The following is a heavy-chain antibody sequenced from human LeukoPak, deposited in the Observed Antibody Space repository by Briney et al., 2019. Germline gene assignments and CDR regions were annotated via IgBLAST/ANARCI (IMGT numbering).Heavy chain of an antibody. J-gene: IGHJ3*02. CDR1: GYTFTSYG. CDR3: ASDRTTGTTSPSDFDI. CDR2: ISAYNGNT. V-gene: IGHV1-18*04. Sequence: ASVKVSCEASGYTFTSYGISWVRRAPGQGLEWMGWISAYNGNTNYAQKLQGRVTMTTDTSTSTAYMELRSLRSDDTAVYYCASDRTTGTTSPSDFDIWGQGTMVTVSS. D-gene: IGHD1-1*01.